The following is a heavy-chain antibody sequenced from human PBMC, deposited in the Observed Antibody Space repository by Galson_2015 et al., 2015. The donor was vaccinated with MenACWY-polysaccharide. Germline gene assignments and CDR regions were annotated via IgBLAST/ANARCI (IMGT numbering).Heavy chain of an antibody. D-gene: IGHD6-13*01. CDR3: ARNPSRLDIAAASH. CDR2: IRNDGRK. V-gene: IGHV3-30*02. J-gene: IGHJ4*02. CDR1: GFTFGGNG. Sequence: SLRLSCAGFGFTFGGNGLHWVRQAPGKGLEWVALIRNDGRKHYPDAVMGRFTISRDNSRNTLYLQMNSLRPEDTAVYYCARNPSRLDIAAASHWGQGALVSVSP.